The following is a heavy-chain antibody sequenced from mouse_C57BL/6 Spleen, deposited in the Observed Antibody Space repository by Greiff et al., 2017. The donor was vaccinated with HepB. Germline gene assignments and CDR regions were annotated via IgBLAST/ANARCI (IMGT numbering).Heavy chain of an antibody. V-gene: IGHV1-64*01. CDR1: GYTFTSYW. CDR2: IHPNSGST. CDR3: ARGTTVVRWYFDV. Sequence: QVQLQQSGAELVKPGASVKLSCKASGYTFTSYWMHWVKQRPGQGLEWIGMIHPNSGSTNYNEKFKSKATLTVDKSSSTAYMQLSSLTSEDSAVYYCARGTTVVRWYFDVWGTGTTVTVSS. D-gene: IGHD1-1*01. J-gene: IGHJ1*03.